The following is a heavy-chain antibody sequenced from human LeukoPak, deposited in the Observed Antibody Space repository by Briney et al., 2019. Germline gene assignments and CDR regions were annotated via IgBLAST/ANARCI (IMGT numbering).Heavy chain of an antibody. CDR3: TREGAAAAYGMDV. V-gene: IGHV3-49*04. CDR1: GFTFGDYA. J-gene: IGHJ6*02. Sequence: GVLRLSCTATGFTFGDYAVSWVRRAPGRGLEWVGLIRRRAFGETAGYAASVKGRFTISRDDSKSIAYLQMNSLKTEDTAVYYCTREGAAAAYGMDVWRQGTTVSVPS. CDR2: IRRRAFGETA. D-gene: IGHD6-13*01.